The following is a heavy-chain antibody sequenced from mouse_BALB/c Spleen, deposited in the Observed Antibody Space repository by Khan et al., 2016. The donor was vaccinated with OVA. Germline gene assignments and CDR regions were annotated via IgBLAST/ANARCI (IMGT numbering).Heavy chain of an antibody. J-gene: IGHJ2*01. Sequence: EVQLQASGPGLVTPSQSLSLTCTVTGYSISSDYAWTWIRQFPGNKLEWMGYIDYSGTTSYNPPLKSLITITRDTSTNPFFLQLNSVPTEDTAPFSCASSRIYYRYSVFAYWGQGTTLTVSS. V-gene: IGHV3-2*02. CDR1: GYSISSDYA. CDR2: IDYSGTT. D-gene: IGHD2-14*01. CDR3: ASSRIYYRYSVFAY.